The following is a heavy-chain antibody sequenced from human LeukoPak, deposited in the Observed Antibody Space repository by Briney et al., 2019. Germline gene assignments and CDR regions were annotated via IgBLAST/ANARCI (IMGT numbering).Heavy chain of an antibody. Sequence: GGSLRLSCAASGFTFSSYEMNWVRQAPGKGLEWVSYISSSGSTIYYADSVKGRFTISRDNAKNSLYLQMNSLRAEDTAVYYCARGRWGYHYSFDYWGQGTLVTVSS. D-gene: IGHD3-22*01. CDR2: ISSSGSTI. V-gene: IGHV3-48*03. CDR3: ARGRWGYHYSFDY. CDR1: GFTFSSYE. J-gene: IGHJ4*02.